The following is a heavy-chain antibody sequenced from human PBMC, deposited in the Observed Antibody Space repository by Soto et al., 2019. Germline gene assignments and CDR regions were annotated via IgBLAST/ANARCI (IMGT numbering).Heavy chain of an antibody. CDR2: ISAYNGNT. CDR3: ARVEDIVVVVAATLNFDY. Sequence: ASVKVSCKASGYTFTSYGISWVRQAPGQGLEWMGWISAYNGNTNYAQKLQGRVTMTTDTSTSTAYMELRSLRSDDTAVYYCARVEDIVVVVAATLNFDYWGQGTLVTVPQ. CDR1: GYTFTSYG. D-gene: IGHD2-15*01. J-gene: IGHJ4*02. V-gene: IGHV1-18*04.